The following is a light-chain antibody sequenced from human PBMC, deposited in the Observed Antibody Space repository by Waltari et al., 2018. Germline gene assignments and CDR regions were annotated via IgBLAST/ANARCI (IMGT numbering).Light chain of an antibody. CDR1: QSVNSNY. V-gene: IGKV3-20*01. CDR2: GAS. J-gene: IGKJ4*01. CDR3: QQYGGSPFT. Sequence: ELVLTQSPGTLSLSPGERDTLSCRASQSVNSNYLAWYQQKPGQAPSLLIYGASSRATDIPDRFSGSGSGTDFTLTISRVEPEDFAVYYCQQYGGSPFTFGGGTKVEIK.